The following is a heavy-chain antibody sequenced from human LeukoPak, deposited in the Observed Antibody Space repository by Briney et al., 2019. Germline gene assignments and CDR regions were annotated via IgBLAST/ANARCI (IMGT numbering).Heavy chain of an antibody. J-gene: IGHJ6*03. Sequence: GESLKISCKGSGYSFNTYSIGWVRQMPGKGLEWMGIIYPGDSDTKYSPSFQGQVTISVDKFISTAYLQWSSLKASDTAMYYCARLRLMYYYGSGARYYYYYYYMDVWGKGTTVTISS. D-gene: IGHD3-10*01. CDR2: IYPGDSDT. V-gene: IGHV5-51*01. CDR1: GYSFNTYS. CDR3: ARLRLMYYYGSGARYYYYYYYMDV.